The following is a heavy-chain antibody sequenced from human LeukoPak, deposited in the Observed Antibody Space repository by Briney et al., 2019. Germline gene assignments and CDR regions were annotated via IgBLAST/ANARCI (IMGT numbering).Heavy chain of an antibody. D-gene: IGHD5-18*01. Sequence: PGGSLRLSCAASGFTFSNYEMNWVRQAPGKGLEWVSYISSSGSTIYYADSVKGRFTISGDNAKNSLYLQMNSLRADDTAVYYCARMNTAMVNGLNYYYYMDVWGKGTTVTISS. CDR3: ARMNTAMVNGLNYYYYMDV. J-gene: IGHJ6*03. CDR1: GFTFSNYE. V-gene: IGHV3-48*03. CDR2: ISSSGSTI.